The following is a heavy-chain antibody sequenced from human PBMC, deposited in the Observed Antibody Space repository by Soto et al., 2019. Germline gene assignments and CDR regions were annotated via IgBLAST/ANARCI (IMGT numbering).Heavy chain of an antibody. J-gene: IGHJ4*02. Sequence: LSLTCTVSGGSISSYYWSWIRQPAGKGLEWIGRIYTSGSTNYNPSLKSRVTMSVDTSKNQFSLKLSSVTAADTAVYYCARGRITNHYFEYWDQGTLVNVSS. D-gene: IGHD3-10*01. CDR1: GGSISSYY. CDR2: IYTSGST. CDR3: ARGRITNHYFEY. V-gene: IGHV4-4*07.